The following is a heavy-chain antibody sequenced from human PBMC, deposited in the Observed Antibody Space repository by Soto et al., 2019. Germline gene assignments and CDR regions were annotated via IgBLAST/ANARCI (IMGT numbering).Heavy chain of an antibody. CDR1: GFTFSSFG. J-gene: IGHJ6*02. CDR2: IWYDGSKK. Sequence: QVQVVESGGGVVQPGRSLRLSCAASGFTFSSFGMHWVRQAPGKGLEWVSLIWYDGSKKSYGDSVKGRFTISRDNYRNTVYLQMKSLRAEHTAVYYCARDASCYSLWSAYYPSRTGMAVWGQGTTVTVSS. V-gene: IGHV3-33*01. D-gene: IGHD3-3*01. CDR3: ARDASCYSLWSAYYPSRTGMAV.